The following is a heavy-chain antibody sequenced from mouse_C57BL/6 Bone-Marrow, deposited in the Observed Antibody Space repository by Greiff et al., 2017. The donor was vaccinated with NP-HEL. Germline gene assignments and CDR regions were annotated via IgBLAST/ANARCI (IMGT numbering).Heavy chain of an antibody. J-gene: IGHJ3*01. CDR3: TRGITTVVA. CDR1: GFNIKDDY. CDR2: IDPENGDT. V-gene: IGHV14-4*01. Sequence: VQLQQSGAELVRPGASVKLSCTASGFNIKDDYMHWVKQRPEQGLEWIGWIDPENGDTEYASKFQGKATITADTSSNTAYLQLSSLTSEDTAVYYCTRGITTVVAGGQGTLVTVSA. D-gene: IGHD1-1*01.